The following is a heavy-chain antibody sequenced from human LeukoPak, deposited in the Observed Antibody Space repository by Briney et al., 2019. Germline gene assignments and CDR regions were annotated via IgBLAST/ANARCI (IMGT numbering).Heavy chain of an antibody. CDR3: ARGASSGAFDI. V-gene: IGHV3-30*02. CDR1: GFTFSSYG. J-gene: IGHJ3*02. D-gene: IGHD6-6*01. Sequence: GGSLRLSCAASGFTFSSYGMHWVRQAPGKGLEWVAFIRYDGSIKYYADSVKGRFTISRDNSKNTLYLQMNSLRAEDTAVYYCARGASSGAFDIWGQGTMVTVSS. CDR2: IRYDGSIK.